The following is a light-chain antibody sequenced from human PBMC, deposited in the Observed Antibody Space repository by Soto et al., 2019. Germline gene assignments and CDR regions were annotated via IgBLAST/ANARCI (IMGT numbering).Light chain of an antibody. CDR2: AAS. J-gene: IGKJ5*01. CDR3: QQYNNWPPIT. V-gene: IGKV3D-15*01. CDR1: QIVSSTY. Sequence: IVLTQSPGTLSLPQGERATLSCRASQIVSSTYLAWFQQKPGQAPRLLIYAASTRATGIPARFSGSGSGTEFTLTISSLQSEDFAVYYCQQYNNWPPITFGQGTRLEIK.